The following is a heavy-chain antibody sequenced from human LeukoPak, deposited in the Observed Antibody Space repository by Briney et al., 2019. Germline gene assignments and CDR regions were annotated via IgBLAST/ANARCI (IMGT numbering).Heavy chain of an antibody. J-gene: IGHJ4*02. CDR2: INPTGGST. CDR3: ARVIVATTPDY. CDR1: GYTFTSYY. Sequence: ASVKVSCKASGYTFTSYYMHWVRQAPGQGLEWMGLINPTGGSTGYAQKFQGRVTMTRDMSTSTDYMELSSLRSEDTAIYYCARVIVATTPDYWGQGTLVTVSS. D-gene: IGHD1-26*01. V-gene: IGHV1-46*01.